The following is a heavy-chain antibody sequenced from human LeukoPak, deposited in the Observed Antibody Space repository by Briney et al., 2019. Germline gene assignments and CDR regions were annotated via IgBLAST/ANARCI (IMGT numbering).Heavy chain of an antibody. CDR2: ISGSGSST. CDR1: GFTFSSYA. CDR3: AKGPSRGYSFGYLHH. Sequence: GGSLRLSCAASGFTFSSYAMSWVRQAPGKGLEWVSAISGSGSSTYYADSVRGRFTFSRDNSKNTLSLQMNSLRAEDTAVYYCAKGPSRGYSFGYLHHWGQGTLVTVS. J-gene: IGHJ1*01. V-gene: IGHV3-23*01. D-gene: IGHD5-18*01.